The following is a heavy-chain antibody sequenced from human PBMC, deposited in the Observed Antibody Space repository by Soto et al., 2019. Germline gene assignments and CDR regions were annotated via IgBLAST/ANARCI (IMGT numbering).Heavy chain of an antibody. CDR3: ERHSGDTTVTTGWVDY. D-gene: IGHD4-4*01. J-gene: IGHJ4*02. Sequence: PSETLSLTCSVSGGSISSSSYYWGWIRQPTGKGLEWIGSIYYSGSTYYNPSLKSRVTISVDTSKNQFSLKLSSVTAADTAVYYCERHSGDTTVTTGWVDYWGQGTLVTVPQ. CDR1: GGSISSSSYY. V-gene: IGHV4-39*01. CDR2: IYYSGST.